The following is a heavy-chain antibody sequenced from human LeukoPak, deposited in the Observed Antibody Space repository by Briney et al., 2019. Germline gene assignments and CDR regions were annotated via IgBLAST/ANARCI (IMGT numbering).Heavy chain of an antibody. CDR1: GGSFSGYY. CDR3: ARDPLISFDY. CDR2: INHSGST. J-gene: IGHJ4*02. Sequence: SETLSLTCAVYGGSFSGYYWSWIRQPPGKGLEWIGEINHSGSTNYNPSLKSRVTISVDTSKNQFSPKLSSVTAADTAVYYCARDPLISFDYWGQGTLVTVSS. V-gene: IGHV4-34*01. D-gene: IGHD3/OR15-3a*01.